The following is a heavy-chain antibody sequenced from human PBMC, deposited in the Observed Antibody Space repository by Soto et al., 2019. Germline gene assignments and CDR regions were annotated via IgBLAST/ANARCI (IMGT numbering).Heavy chain of an antibody. CDR2: IYDSGST. J-gene: IGHJ6*02. Sequence: SSETLSLTCTVSGDSINNYYWTCIRQPPGKGLEWIGYIYDSGSTSYNPSLKSRLTISLDTSKNQFSLKLKSVTAADTAVYYCARGTKYYYQGMEVWGQGTTVTVSS. V-gene: IGHV4-59*01. CDR1: GDSINNYY. CDR3: ARGTKYYYQGMEV.